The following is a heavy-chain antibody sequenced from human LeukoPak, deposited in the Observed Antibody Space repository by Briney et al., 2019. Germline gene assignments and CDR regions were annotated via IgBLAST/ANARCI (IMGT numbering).Heavy chain of an antibody. D-gene: IGHD3-10*01. CDR2: IYHSGST. V-gene: IGHV4-38-2*02. CDR3: AREGTSGTNWFDP. CDR1: DYSIISDYY. Sequence: SETPSLTCGVSDYSIISDYYWGWIRQPPGKGLEWIGSIYHSGSTYYNPSLKSRVTISVDTSKNQFSLKLTSVAAADTAVYYCAREGTSGTNWFDPWGQGTLVTVSS. J-gene: IGHJ5*02.